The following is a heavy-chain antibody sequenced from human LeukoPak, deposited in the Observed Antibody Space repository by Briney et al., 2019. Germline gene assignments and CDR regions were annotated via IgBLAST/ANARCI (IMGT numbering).Heavy chain of an antibody. CDR3: ARLQPLVIPAAKLGFDY. CDR1: GFTFSNYG. Sequence: GGPLRLSCAASGFTFSNYGMGWVRQTPGKGLEWLSSVSGSGANTYYADSVKGRFTISRDNSRDRIYLQMNSLRTDDTAVYYCARLQPLVIPAAKLGFDYWGQGTLVTVSS. CDR2: VSGSGANT. D-gene: IGHD2-2*01. V-gene: IGHV3-23*01. J-gene: IGHJ4*02.